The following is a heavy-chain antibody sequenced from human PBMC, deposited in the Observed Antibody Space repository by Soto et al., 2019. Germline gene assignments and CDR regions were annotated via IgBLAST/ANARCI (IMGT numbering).Heavy chain of an antibody. CDR2: ISGSGGST. D-gene: IGHD6-19*01. CDR3: AKDGRYSSGWYVDFDY. J-gene: IGHJ4*02. Sequence: GGSLRLSCAASGFTFSSYAMSWVRQAPGKGLEWVSAISGSGGSTYYADSVKGRFTISRDNAKNTLYLQMNSLRAEDTAVYYCAKDGRYSSGWYVDFDYWGQGTLVTVSS. CDR1: GFTFSSYA. V-gene: IGHV3-23*01.